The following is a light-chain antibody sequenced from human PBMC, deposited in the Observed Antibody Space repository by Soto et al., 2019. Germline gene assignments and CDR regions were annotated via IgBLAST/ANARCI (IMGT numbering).Light chain of an antibody. CDR3: QQYVSSLFT. CDR1: QSVSSSY. CDR2: GAS. V-gene: IGKV3-20*01. J-gene: IGKJ3*01. Sequence: IVLTQSPGTLSLSPGERATLSCRASQSVSSSYLAWYQQKPGQAPRLLIYGASSRATGIPDRFSGSGSGTDFTLTISSLEPEDFAVYYCQQYVSSLFTFGPGTKVDIK.